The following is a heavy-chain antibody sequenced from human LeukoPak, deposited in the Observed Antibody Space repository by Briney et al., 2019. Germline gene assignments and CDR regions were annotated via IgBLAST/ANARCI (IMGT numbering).Heavy chain of an antibody. D-gene: IGHD2-2*01. J-gene: IGHJ6*02. CDR1: GFTFSSYA. V-gene: IGHV3-30-3*01. CDR2: ISYDGSNK. Sequence: AGSLRLSCAASGFTFSSYAMHCDRPAPGKGLEWVAVISYDGSNKYYTDSVKGRFTSSRDNSKNTLYLQMNSLRAEDTAVYYCARVGRVVPAATYYYGMDVWGQGTRVTVSS. CDR3: ARVGRVVPAATYYYGMDV.